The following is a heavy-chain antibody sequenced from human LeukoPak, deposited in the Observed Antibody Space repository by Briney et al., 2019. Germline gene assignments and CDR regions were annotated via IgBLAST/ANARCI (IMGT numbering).Heavy chain of an antibody. CDR2: IYHSGST. Sequence: PSETLSLTCAVSGGSISSGGYSWSWIRQPPGTGLEWIGYIYHSGSTYYNPSLKSRVTISVDRSKNQFSLKLSSVTAADTAVYYCARHYCSGGSCYFDYWGQGTLVTVSS. D-gene: IGHD2-15*01. V-gene: IGHV4-30-2*01. CDR3: ARHYCSGGSCYFDY. J-gene: IGHJ4*02. CDR1: GGSISSGGYS.